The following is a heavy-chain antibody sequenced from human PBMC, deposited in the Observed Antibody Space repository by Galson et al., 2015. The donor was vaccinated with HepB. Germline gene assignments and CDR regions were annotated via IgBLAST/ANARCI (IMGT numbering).Heavy chain of an antibody. CDR3: ARPDYYDGTSYDS. CDR2: ISSGSSYI. Sequence: SLRLSCAASGFTFSSYSMNWVRQAPGKGLEWVSSISSGSSYIYYADSMKGRFTISRDNAKNSLYLQMNSLRAEDTAVYYCARPDYYDGTSYDSWGQGTLVTVSS. J-gene: IGHJ5*01. D-gene: IGHD3-22*01. CDR1: GFTFSSYS. V-gene: IGHV3-21*01.